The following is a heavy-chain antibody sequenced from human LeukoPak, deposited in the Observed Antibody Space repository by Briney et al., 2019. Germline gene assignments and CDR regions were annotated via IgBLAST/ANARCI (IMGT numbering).Heavy chain of an antibody. CDR2: ISSDGSNK. CDR3: ARESGSSGRAGYFGN. Sequence: GTSLRLSCAASGFTFSGSPMHWARQAPGKGLEWLAVISSDGSNKGHADSVKGRFSITRDNSKNTLYLDMNSLRLEDTAVFYCARESGSSGRAGYFGNWGQGTLVTVSS. D-gene: IGHD6-19*01. CDR1: GFTFSGSP. J-gene: IGHJ4*02. V-gene: IGHV3-30-3*01.